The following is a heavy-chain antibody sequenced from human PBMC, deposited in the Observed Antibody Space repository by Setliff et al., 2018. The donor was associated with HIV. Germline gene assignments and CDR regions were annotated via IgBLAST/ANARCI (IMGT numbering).Heavy chain of an antibody. V-gene: IGHV4-59*01. CDR1: GGSISTYY. CDR2: IYFTGSS. Sequence: KPSETLSLTCTVAGGSISTYYWSWIRQPPGKGLEWIGSIYFTGSSDNNPSLKSRVTLSVDTSKHQFSLKLSSVTAAGTAVYYCARVQMAYAAFDVWGQGTMVT. CDR3: ARVQMAYAAFDV. J-gene: IGHJ3*01. D-gene: IGHD4-17*01.